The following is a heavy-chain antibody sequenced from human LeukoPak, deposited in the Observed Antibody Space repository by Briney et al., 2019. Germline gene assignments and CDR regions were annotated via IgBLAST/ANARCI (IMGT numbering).Heavy chain of an antibody. Sequence: GGSLRLSCAASGFPFSTYWITWVRQAPGKELEWVANIKNDGSEKYYVDSVKGRFTISRDNAENSLFLQMNSLRVEDTAIYYCTRDSGLTGYDLLDYWGQGTLVTVSS. D-gene: IGHD5-12*01. CDR1: GFPFSTYW. V-gene: IGHV3-7*01. CDR3: TRDSGLTGYDLLDY. J-gene: IGHJ4*02. CDR2: IKNDGSEK.